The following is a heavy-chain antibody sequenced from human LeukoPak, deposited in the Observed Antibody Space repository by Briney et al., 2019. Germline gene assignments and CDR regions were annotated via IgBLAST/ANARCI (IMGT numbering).Heavy chain of an antibody. Sequence: PGGSLRLSCVASGFIFSDYSMDWVRQAPGKGLEWVSSISSSSAYIFYSDSVKGRFTISRDNAQSSLYLQMNSLRAGDTAVYYCARDTYYYDSSPRDFDYWGQGTLVTVSS. CDR1: GFIFSDYS. CDR2: ISSSSAYI. V-gene: IGHV3-21*06. D-gene: IGHD3-22*01. CDR3: ARDTYYYDSSPRDFDY. J-gene: IGHJ4*02.